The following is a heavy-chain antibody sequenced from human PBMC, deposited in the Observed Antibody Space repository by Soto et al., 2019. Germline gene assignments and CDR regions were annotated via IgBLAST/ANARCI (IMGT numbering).Heavy chain of an antibody. CDR2: ISSSSSYI. CDR1: GFTFSSYS. V-gene: IGHV3-21*01. CDR3: ARERIAGATIEVKYYYGMDV. D-gene: IGHD5-12*01. J-gene: IGHJ6*02. Sequence: GGSLRLSCAASGFTFSSYSMNWVRQAPGKGLEWVSSISSSSSYIYYADSVKGRFTISRDNAKNSLYLQMNSLRAEDTAVYYCARERIAGATIEVKYYYGMDVWGQGTKVTVSS.